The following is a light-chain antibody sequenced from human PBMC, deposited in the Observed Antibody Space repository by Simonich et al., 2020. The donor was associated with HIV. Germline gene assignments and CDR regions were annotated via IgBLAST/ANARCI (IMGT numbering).Light chain of an antibody. CDR3: QQYFSTPWT. J-gene: IGKJ1*01. V-gene: IGKV1-NL1*01. CDR1: QAISNS. CDR2: AAS. Sequence: DIQMTQSPSSLSASVGDRVTIPCRASQAISNSLAWYQQKPGKAPKLLLFAASRLESGVPSRFSGSGSGTDYTLTISSLQPEDFATYYCQQYFSTPWTFGHGTKVEIK.